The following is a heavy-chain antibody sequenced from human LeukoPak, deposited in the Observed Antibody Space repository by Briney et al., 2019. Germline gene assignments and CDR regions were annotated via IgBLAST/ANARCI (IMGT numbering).Heavy chain of an antibody. CDR1: GGTFSSYA. V-gene: IGHV1-69*06. D-gene: IGHD1-26*01. Sequence: SVKVSCKASGGTFSSYAISWARQAPGQGLEWMGGIIPIFGTANYAQKFQGRVTMTADKSTSTAYMELSSLRSEDTAVYYCARKVLGGSYGWFDPWGQGTLVTVSS. CDR2: IIPIFGTA. CDR3: ARKVLGGSYGWFDP. J-gene: IGHJ5*02.